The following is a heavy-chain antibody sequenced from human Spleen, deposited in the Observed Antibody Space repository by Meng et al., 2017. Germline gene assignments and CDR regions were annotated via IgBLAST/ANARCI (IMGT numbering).Heavy chain of an antibody. Sequence: SETLSLTCTVSGGSIATSNFYWGWIRQPPGKGLEWIGSVYFSGTAYYSPSLESRVTILIDTSKNQFSLRLSSVTAADTAVYYCARVVRGVIITDNWFDPWGQGTLVTVSS. J-gene: IGHJ5*02. CDR1: GGSIATSNFY. CDR3: ARVVRGVIITDNWFDP. CDR2: VYFSGTA. V-gene: IGHV4-39*07. D-gene: IGHD3-10*01.